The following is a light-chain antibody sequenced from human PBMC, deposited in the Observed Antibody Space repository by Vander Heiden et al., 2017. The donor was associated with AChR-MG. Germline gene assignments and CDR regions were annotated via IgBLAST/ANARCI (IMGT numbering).Light chain of an antibody. CDR3: QQYGSSPT. V-gene: IGKV3-20*01. Sequence: EIVLTQSPGTLSLSPGERATLSCRASQSVSSSYLAWYQQKPGQAPRLLIYDASSRATGIPDRFRSSGSGTDFTLTISRLEPEDFAVYYCQQYGSSPTFGGGTKVEIK. CDR1: QSVSSSY. CDR2: DAS. J-gene: IGKJ4*01.